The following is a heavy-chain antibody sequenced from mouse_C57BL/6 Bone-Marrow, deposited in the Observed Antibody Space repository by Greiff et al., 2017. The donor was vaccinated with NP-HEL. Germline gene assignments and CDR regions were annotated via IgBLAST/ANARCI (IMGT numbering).Heavy chain of an antibody. Sequence: EVQGVESGPVLVKPGASVKMSCKASGYTFTDYYMNWVKQSHGKGLEWIGVINPYNGGTSYNQKFKGKATLPVDKSSGTAYMELNSLTSEDSAVYYCAREGPQGTTRDWYFDVWGTGTTVTVSS. V-gene: IGHV1-19*01. J-gene: IGHJ1*03. CDR2: INPYNGGT. CDR1: GYTFTDYY. D-gene: IGHD2-14*01. CDR3: AREGPQGTTRDWYFDV.